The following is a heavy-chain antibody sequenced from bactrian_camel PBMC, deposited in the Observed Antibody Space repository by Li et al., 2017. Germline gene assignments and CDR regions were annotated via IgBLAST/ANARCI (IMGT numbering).Heavy chain of an antibody. V-gene: IGHV3S55*01. Sequence: HVQLVESGGGSVQVGGSLTLSCAASGLTYGRRCIGWFRQTPGKEREWVAAIADSGFTTYTDSVRGRFTVSKDNANNTLDLQIDSLQPEDTAMYYCAVLSQFNHCRGVLVGIWQQYASWGQGTQVTVS. J-gene: IGHJ4*01. CDR2: IADSGFT. D-gene: IGHD5*01. CDR3: AVLSQFNHCRGVLVGIWQQYAS. CDR1: GLTYGRRC.